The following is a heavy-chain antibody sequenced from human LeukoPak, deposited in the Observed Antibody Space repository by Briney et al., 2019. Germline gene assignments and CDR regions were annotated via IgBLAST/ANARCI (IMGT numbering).Heavy chain of an antibody. Sequence: PSETLSLTCAVYGGSFSGYYWSWIRQPPGKGLEWIGNIFYSGSTYYSPSLRSRDTISLDTSRNQFSLKLNSVTAADTAVYYCAKSNGYGLVDIWGQGTMVTVSS. V-gene: IGHV4-34*12. CDR3: AKSNGYGLVDI. D-gene: IGHD3-10*01. CDR1: GGSFSGYY. CDR2: IFYSGST. J-gene: IGHJ3*02.